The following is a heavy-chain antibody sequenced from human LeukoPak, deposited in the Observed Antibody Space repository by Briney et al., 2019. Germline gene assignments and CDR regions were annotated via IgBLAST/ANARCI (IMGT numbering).Heavy chain of an antibody. CDR1: GFTFDDYG. D-gene: IGHD4-17*01. CDR3: ARDPFYGDADFDY. Sequence: GGSLRLSCAASGFTFDDYGMSWVRQAPGKGLVWVSRIKSDGSSTTYADSVKGRFTISRDNAKNMVYLQMNSLRAEDTAVYYCARDPFYGDADFDYWGQGTLVTVSS. V-gene: IGHV3-74*01. CDR2: IKSDGSST. J-gene: IGHJ4*02.